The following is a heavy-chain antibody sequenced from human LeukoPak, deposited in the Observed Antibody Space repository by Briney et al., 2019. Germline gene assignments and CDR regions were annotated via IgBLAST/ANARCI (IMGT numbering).Heavy chain of an antibody. D-gene: IGHD2-2*01. CDR3: ARRSPAAMN. V-gene: IGHV3-53*01. CDR2: IYSGGST. Sequence: PGGSLRLSCEASGFTFTTYSMSWVRQAPGKGLEWVSVIYSGGSTYYADSVKGRFTISRDNSKNTLYLQMNSLRAEDTAVYYCARRSPAAMNWGQGTLVTVSS. CDR1: GFTFTTYS. J-gene: IGHJ4*02.